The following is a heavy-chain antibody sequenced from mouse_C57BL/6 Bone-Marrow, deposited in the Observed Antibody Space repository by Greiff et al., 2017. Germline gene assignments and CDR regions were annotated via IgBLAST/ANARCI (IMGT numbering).Heavy chain of an antibody. CDR3: AKPLHYYGSSSYYFDY. CDR2: ILPGSGST. J-gene: IGHJ2*01. V-gene: IGHV1-9*01. D-gene: IGHD1-1*01. CDR1: GYTFTGYW. Sequence: VQLQQSGAELMKPGASVKLSCKATGYTFTGYWIEWVKQRPGHGLEWIGEILPGSGSTNYNEKFKGKATFTADTSSNTAYMQLSSLSTEDSAIYCCAKPLHYYGSSSYYFDYWDQGTTLTVSS.